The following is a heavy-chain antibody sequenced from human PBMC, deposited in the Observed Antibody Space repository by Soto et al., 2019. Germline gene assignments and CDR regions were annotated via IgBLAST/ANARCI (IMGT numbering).Heavy chain of an antibody. CDR1: GGSFSGYY. J-gene: IGHJ4*02. Sequence: SETLSLTCAVYGGSFSGYYWSWIRQPPGKGLEWIGEINHSGSTNYNPSLKSRVTISVDTSKNQFSLKLSSVTAADTAVYYCASSANRRYCSGGSCYPRFDYWGQGTLVTVSS. CDR2: INHSGST. CDR3: ASSANRRYCSGGSCYPRFDY. D-gene: IGHD2-15*01. V-gene: IGHV4-34*01.